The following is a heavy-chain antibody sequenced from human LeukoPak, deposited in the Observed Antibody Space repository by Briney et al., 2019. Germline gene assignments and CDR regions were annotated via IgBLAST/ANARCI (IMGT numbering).Heavy chain of an antibody. CDR1: GGSISSGSYY. D-gene: IGHD1-26*01. CDR2: IYTSGST. CDR3: ARIIISGSNWFDP. Sequence: SETLSLTCTVSGGSISSGSYYWSWIRQPAGKGLEWIGRIYTSGSTNYNPSLKSRVTISVDTSKNQFSLKLTSVTAADTAVYYCARIIISGSNWFDPWGQGTLVTVSS. V-gene: IGHV4-61*02. J-gene: IGHJ5*02.